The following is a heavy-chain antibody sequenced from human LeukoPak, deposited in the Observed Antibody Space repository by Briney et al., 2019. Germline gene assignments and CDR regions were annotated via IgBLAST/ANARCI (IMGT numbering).Heavy chain of an antibody. J-gene: IGHJ4*02. D-gene: IGHD6-13*01. V-gene: IGHV3-23*01. CDR1: GFTFSSYA. Sequence: PGGSLRLSCAASGFTFSSYAMSWVRQAPGKGLEWVSAISGSGGSTYYADSVKGRSTISRDNSKNTLYLQRNSLRAEDTAVYYCAKGPYSSSWYSYFDYWGQGTLVTVSS. CDR2: ISGSGGST. CDR3: AKGPYSSSWYSYFDY.